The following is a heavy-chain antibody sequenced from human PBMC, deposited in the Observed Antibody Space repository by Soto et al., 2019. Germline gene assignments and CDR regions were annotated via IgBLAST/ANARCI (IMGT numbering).Heavy chain of an antibody. Sequence: PGGSLRLSCAASGFTFSSYAMSWVRQAPGKGLEWVSAISGSGGSTYYADSVKGRFTISRDNSKNTLYLQMNSLRAEDTAVYYCAKGSVPAAIYYYYMDVWGKGTTVTVSS. J-gene: IGHJ6*03. V-gene: IGHV3-23*01. CDR2: ISGSGGST. CDR1: GFTFSSYA. CDR3: AKGSVPAAIYYYYMDV. D-gene: IGHD2-2*02.